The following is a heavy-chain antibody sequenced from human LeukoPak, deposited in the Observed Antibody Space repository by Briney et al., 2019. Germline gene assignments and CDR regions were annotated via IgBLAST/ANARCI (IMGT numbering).Heavy chain of an antibody. D-gene: IGHD3-3*01. J-gene: IGHJ4*02. CDR3: AREGGFYRPLDY. CDR2: VHLDGRT. CDR1: GGSVINTNW. Sequence: GTLSLTCGVSGGSVINTNWWTWVRQPPGKGLEWIGEVHLDGRTNYNPSLESRLTMSVDVSENQVSLKLTSVTAADTAVYYCAREGGFYRPLDYSGQGTLVIVPS. V-gene: IGHV4-4*02.